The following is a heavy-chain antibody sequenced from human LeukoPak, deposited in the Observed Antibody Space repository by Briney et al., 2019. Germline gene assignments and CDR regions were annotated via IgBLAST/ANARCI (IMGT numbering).Heavy chain of an antibody. V-gene: IGHV4-34*01. CDR2: INHSGST. J-gene: IGHJ4*02. CDR1: GGSFSGYY. Sequence: SETLSLTCAVYGGSFSGYYWSWIRQPPGKGLEWIGEINHSGSTNYNPSLKSRLTISVDTSKNQFSLKLSSVTAADTAVYYCARHPSKYDILTGYYIAPPDYWGQGTLVTVSS. CDR3: ARHPSKYDILTGYYIAPPDY. D-gene: IGHD3-9*01.